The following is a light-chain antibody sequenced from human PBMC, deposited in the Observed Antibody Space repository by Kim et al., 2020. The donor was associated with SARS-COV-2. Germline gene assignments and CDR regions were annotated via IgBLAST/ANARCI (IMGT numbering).Light chain of an antibody. CDR3: SSFAGGNNLF. J-gene: IGLJ1*01. CDR2: DVN. CDR1: RSDVGGYNY. V-gene: IGLV2-8*01. Sequence: GQSVTISCTGTRSDVGGYNYVSWYQQHPGKAPKLMIYDVNKRPSGVPDRFSGSKSGNTASLTVSGLQVEDEADYYCSSFAGGNNLFFGTGTKVTVL.